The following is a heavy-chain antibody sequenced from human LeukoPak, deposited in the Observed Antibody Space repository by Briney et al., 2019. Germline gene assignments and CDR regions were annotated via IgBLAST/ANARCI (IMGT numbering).Heavy chain of an antibody. J-gene: IGHJ4*02. CDR1: GFTFSSYG. CDR3: AKDFEEQWLVRSY. D-gene: IGHD6-19*01. V-gene: IGHV3-30*02. CDR2: IRYDGSNK. Sequence: GGSLRLSCAASGFTFSSYGMHWVRQAPGKGLEWVAFIRYDGSNKYYADSVKGRFTISRDNSKNTLYLQMNSLRAEDTAVYYCAKDFEEQWLVRSYWGQGTLVTVSS.